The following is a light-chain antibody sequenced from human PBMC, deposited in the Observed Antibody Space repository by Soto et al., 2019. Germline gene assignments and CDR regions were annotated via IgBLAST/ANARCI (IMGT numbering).Light chain of an antibody. Sequence: EIVLTQSAGTLYLYPGEGAILXCRASQSLSSSYLAWYRQEPGQAPSLLIYGASSRAHGSPDRFSGSGSVTDFTRTISRLEPEDFAVYYGQQYGSSPRTFGQGTKVDIK. V-gene: IGKV3-20*01. CDR3: QQYGSSPRT. CDR2: GAS. CDR1: QSLSSSY. J-gene: IGKJ1*01.